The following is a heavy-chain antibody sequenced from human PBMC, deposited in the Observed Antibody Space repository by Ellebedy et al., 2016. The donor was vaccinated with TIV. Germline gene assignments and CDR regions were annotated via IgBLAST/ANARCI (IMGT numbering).Heavy chain of an antibody. V-gene: IGHV4-31*03. CDR3: ARGVTMVRGVPGGFDY. CDR2: IYYSGST. CDR1: GGSISSGGYY. Sequence: MPSETLSLTCTVSGGSISSGGYYCSWIRQHPGKGLEWIGYIYYSGSTYYNPSLKSRVTISVDTSKNQFSLKLSSVTAADTAVYYCARGVTMVRGVPGGFDYWGQGTLVTVSS. D-gene: IGHD3-10*01. J-gene: IGHJ4*02.